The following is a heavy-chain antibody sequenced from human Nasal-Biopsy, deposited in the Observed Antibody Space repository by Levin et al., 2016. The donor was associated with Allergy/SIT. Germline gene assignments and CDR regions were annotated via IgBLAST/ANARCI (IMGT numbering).Heavy chain of an antibody. CDR3: ATDSSDSRGYFNF. V-gene: IGHV3-33*03. D-gene: IGHD3-22*01. CDR2: IWHDGTNT. CDR1: GFTFSRYG. Sequence: SLKISCAASGFTFSRYGMHWVRQAPGKGLEWVALIWHDGTNTYYADSVKGRFTISRDNSMNTQYLQMNSLRVEDTAVYYCATDSSDSRGYFNFWGQGTLVTVSS. J-gene: IGHJ4*02.